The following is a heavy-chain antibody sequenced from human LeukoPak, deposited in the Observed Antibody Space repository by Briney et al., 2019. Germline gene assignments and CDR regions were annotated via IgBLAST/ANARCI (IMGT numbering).Heavy chain of an antibody. CDR3: ARLRWAAGDGYYFDY. Sequence: GESLKISCKGSGYGFTTCWIGWVRQLPGKGLEWMGVINPGNSDTRYSPSFQGQVAISADKSITTAYLQWSSLKASDTAMYYCARLRWAAGDGYYFDYWGQGTPVTVSS. CDR1: GYGFTTCW. CDR2: INPGNSDT. V-gene: IGHV5-51*01. J-gene: IGHJ4*02. D-gene: IGHD6-13*01.